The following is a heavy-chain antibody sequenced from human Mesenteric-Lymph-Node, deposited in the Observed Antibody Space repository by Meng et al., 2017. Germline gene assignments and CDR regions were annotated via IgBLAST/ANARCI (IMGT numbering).Heavy chain of an antibody. CDR2: INSDGSST. CDR1: GLTFSNYW. D-gene: IGHD4-17*01. CDR3: TRDLIGDYGEHFDY. J-gene: IGHJ4*02. Sequence: EVQLVESGGNLAQPGESLRLPRAASGLTFSNYWMRWVRQSSGKGRVWVSRINSDGSSTHYADSVKGRFTISVDNADNTLYLQMNSLRAEDTAVYYCTRDLIGDYGEHFDYWGQGTLVTVSS. V-gene: IGHV3-74*01.